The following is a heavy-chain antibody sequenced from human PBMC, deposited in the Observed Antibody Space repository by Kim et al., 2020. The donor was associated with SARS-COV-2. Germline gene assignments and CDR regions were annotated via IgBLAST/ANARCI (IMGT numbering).Heavy chain of an antibody. D-gene: IGHD3-3*01. CDR1: GVSISSSNW. V-gene: IGHV4-4*02. Sequence: SETLSLTCAVSGVSISSSNWWTWVRQPPGKGLEWIGKIYHSGSTNYNPSLKSRVTISVDKSKNQFSLKLSSVTAADTAVYYCARDKRVITIFGVGDYGMDVWGQGTTVTVSS. J-gene: IGHJ6*01. CDR2: IYHSGST. CDR3: ARDKRVITIFGVGDYGMDV.